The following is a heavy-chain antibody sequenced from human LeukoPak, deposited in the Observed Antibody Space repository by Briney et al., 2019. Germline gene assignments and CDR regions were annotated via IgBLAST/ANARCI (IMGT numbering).Heavy chain of an antibody. V-gene: IGHV3-23*01. CDR1: GFAFYNYA. Sequence: GGSLRLSCAASGFAFYNYAMTWVRQAPGKGLEWVSTIATSGRSAYYRDSVKGRFTISSDNSKNTLYLQMNSLRAEDTAVYYCARDRTTVTLFDNWGQGALVTVSS. CDR2: IATSGRSA. J-gene: IGHJ4*02. D-gene: IGHD4-17*01. CDR3: ARDRTTVTLFDN.